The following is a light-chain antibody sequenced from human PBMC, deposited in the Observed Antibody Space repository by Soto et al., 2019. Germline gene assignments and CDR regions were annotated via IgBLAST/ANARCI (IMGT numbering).Light chain of an antibody. Sequence: IGMTQSPATLSLSPGERATLSCRASQSVGNSLAWYQQKPGQAPRLLIYGASSRATGIPDRFSGSGSGTDFTLTISRLEPEDFAVYYCQQYDSSPWTFGQGSKVAIK. J-gene: IGKJ1*01. V-gene: IGKV3-20*01. CDR2: GAS. CDR1: QSVGNS. CDR3: QQYDSSPWT.